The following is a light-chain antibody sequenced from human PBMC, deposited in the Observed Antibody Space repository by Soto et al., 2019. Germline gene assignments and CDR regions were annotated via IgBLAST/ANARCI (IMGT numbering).Light chain of an antibody. J-gene: IGKJ1*01. CDR3: QQSYSTWWT. CDR1: QSISSW. V-gene: IGKV1-39*01. CDR2: AAS. Sequence: DIQMTHSPSTLSASVGDRVTITCRASQSISSWLAWYQQKPGKAPKLLIYAASSLQSGVPSRFSGSGSGTDFTLTISSLQPEDFETYYCQQSYSTWWTFGQGTKVDIK.